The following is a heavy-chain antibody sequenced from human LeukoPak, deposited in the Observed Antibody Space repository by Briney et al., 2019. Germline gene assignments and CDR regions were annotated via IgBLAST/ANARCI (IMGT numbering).Heavy chain of an antibody. CDR2: IWYDGSNK. V-gene: IGHV3-33*01. CDR1: GFTFSSYG. CDR3: ASSVVGSGTFDY. Sequence: GGSLRLSCAASGFTFSSYGMHWVRQAPGKGLEWVAVIWYDGSNKYYADSVKSRFTISRDNSKNTLYLQMNSLRAEDTAVYYCASSVVGSGTFDYWGQGTLVTVSS. J-gene: IGHJ4*02. D-gene: IGHD3-10*01.